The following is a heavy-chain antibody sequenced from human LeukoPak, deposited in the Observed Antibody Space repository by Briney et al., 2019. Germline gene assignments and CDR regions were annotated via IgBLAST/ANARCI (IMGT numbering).Heavy chain of an antibody. CDR3: ARIGSHCSGSSCYGDY. CDR2: INHSGST. V-gene: IGHV4-34*01. D-gene: IGHD2-2*01. CDR1: GFTFTNFW. Sequence: PGGSLRLSCAASGFTFTNFWMNWLRQPPGKGLEWIGEINHSGSTNYNPSLKSRVTISVDTSKNQFSLKLSSVTAADTALYYCARIGSHCSGSSCYGDYWGQGALVTVSS. J-gene: IGHJ4*02.